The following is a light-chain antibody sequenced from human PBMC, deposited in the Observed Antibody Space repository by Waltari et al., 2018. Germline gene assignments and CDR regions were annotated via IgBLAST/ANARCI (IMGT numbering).Light chain of an antibody. J-gene: IGLJ2*01. Sequence: QSALTQPASVSGSPGQSNTISCTGTSSDIGSYNLVPWYQQHPGKVPKLIIYEVIKRPSGISDRFSGSKSGNTASLTISGLQAEDEADYYCSSNAAGSSYVVFGGGTRLTVL. V-gene: IGLV2-23*02. CDR3: SSNAAGSSYVV. CDR2: EVI. CDR1: SSDIGSYNL.